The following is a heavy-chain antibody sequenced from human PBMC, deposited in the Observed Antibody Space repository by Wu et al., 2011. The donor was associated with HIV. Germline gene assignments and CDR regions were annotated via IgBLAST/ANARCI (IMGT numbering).Heavy chain of an antibody. J-gene: IGHJ4*02. D-gene: IGHD3-10*01. V-gene: IGHV1-2*02. CDR1: GYTFTGYY. Sequence: QVQLVQSGAEVKKPGASVKVSCKASGYTFTGYYMHWVRQAPGQGLEWMGWINPNSGGTNYAQKFQGRVTMTRDTSISTAYMELSRLRSDDTAVYYCARAWGSGSYFDWVDYWGQGTLVTVSS. CDR3: ARAWGSGSYFDWVDY. CDR2: INPNSGGT.